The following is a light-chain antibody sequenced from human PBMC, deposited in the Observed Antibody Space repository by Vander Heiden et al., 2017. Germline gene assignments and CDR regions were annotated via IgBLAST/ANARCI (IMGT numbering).Light chain of an antibody. J-gene: IGKJ4*01. CDR1: QSVSNN. Sequence: EIVMTHSPATLSVSPGERATLSCRASQSVSNNLAWYQQKPGQAPRLLIYAASTRATNIPTRFSGSGSGTDFTLTISSLQSEDFALYYCQQYKNWPLTFGGGAKVEIK. CDR2: AAS. V-gene: IGKV3-15*01. CDR3: QQYKNWPLT.